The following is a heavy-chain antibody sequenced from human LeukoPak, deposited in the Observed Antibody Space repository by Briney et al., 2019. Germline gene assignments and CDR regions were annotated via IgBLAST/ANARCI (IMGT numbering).Heavy chain of an antibody. D-gene: IGHD2-2*01. J-gene: IGHJ5*02. Sequence: ASVKVSCKASGYTFTGYYMHWVRQAPGQGLEWMGWINPNSGGTNCAQKFQGRVTMTRDTSISTAYMELSRLRSDDTAVYYCARAVVPAAQSTNWFDPWGQGTLVTVSS. CDR2: INPNSGGT. CDR1: GYTFTGYY. CDR3: ARAVVPAAQSTNWFDP. V-gene: IGHV1-2*02.